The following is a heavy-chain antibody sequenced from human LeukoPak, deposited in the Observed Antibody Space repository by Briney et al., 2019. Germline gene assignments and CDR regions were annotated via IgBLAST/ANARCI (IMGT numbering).Heavy chain of an antibody. CDR2: ISSSSSYI. CDR3: ARGGAYDALDAFDM. V-gene: IGHV3-21*01. Sequence: GGSLRLSCAASGFTFSSYSMNWVRQAPGKGLEWVSSISSSSSYIYYADSVKGRFTISRDTSKNTLYLQMNSLRPEDTAVYYCARGGAYDALDAFDMWGQGTRVTVSS. J-gene: IGHJ3*02. D-gene: IGHD5-12*01. CDR1: GFTFSSYS.